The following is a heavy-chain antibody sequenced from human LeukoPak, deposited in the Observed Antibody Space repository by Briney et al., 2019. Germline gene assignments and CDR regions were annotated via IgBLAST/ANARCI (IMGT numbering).Heavy chain of an antibody. V-gene: IGHV1-18*01. J-gene: IGHJ6*03. CDR1: GYTFTSYG. D-gene: IGHD4-17*01. CDR3: ARVSGDYVYYYYYMDV. CDR2: ISAYNGNT. Sequence: GASVKVPCKASGYTFTSYGISCVRQAPGQGLEWMGWISAYNGNTNYAQKLQGRVTMTTDTSTSTAYMELRSLRSDDTAMYYCARVSGDYVYYYYYMDVWGKGTTVTVSS.